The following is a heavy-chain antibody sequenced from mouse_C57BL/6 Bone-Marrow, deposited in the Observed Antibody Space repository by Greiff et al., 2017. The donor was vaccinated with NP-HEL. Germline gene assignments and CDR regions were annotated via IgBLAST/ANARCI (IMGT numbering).Heavy chain of an antibody. Sequence: EVQRVESEGGLVQPGRSMKLSCTASGFTFSDYYMAWVRQVPEKGLEWVANINYDGSSTYYLDSLKSRFIISRDNAKNILYLQMSSLKSEDTATYYCARGSYYDYLYYAMDYWGQGTSVTVSS. J-gene: IGHJ4*01. D-gene: IGHD2-4*01. V-gene: IGHV5-16*01. CDR2: INYDGSST. CDR3: ARGSYYDYLYYAMDY. CDR1: GFTFSDYY.